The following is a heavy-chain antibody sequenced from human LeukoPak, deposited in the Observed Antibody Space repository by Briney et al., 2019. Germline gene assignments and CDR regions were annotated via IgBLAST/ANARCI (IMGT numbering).Heavy chain of an antibody. J-gene: IGHJ4*02. CDR3: AREPGMDTAVGGGDY. V-gene: IGHV1-46*01. Sequence: GASVKVSCKASGYTFTSYYMHWVRQAPGQGLEWMGIINPSGGSTSYAQKFQGRVTMTRDMSTSTVYMELSSLRSEDTAVYYCAREPGMDTAVGGGDYWGQGTLVTVSS. CDR2: INPSGGST. D-gene: IGHD5-18*01. CDR1: GYTFTSYY.